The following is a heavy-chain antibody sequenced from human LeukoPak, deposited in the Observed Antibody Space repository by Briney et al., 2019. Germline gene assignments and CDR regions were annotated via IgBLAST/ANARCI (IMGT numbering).Heavy chain of an antibody. CDR3: ARDSAPRVGYFQH. J-gene: IGHJ1*01. V-gene: IGHV3-33*01. CDR1: GFTFSSYG. CDR2: IWYDGSNK. D-gene: IGHD2-2*01. Sequence: GRSLRLSCAASGFTFSSYGMHWVRQAPGKGLEWVAVIWYDGSNKYYADSVKGRFTISRDNSKNTLYLQMNSLRAEDTAVYYCARDSAPRVGYFQHWGQGTLVTVSS.